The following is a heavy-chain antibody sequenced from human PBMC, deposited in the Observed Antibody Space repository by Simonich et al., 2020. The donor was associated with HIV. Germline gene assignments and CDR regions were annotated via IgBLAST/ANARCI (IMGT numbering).Heavy chain of an antibody. D-gene: IGHD3-16*01. CDR3: ASGGSISSVWADDY. CDR2: ISYDGSNK. Sequence: QVQLVESGGGVVQPGRSLRLSCAASGFTFSSYAMHWVRQAPGKGVEWVAVISYDGSNKNYADSVKGRVTISRDNSKNTLYLQMNSLRAEDTAVYYCASGGSISSVWADDYWGQGTLVTVSS. CDR1: GFTFSSYA. V-gene: IGHV3-30*07. J-gene: IGHJ4*02.